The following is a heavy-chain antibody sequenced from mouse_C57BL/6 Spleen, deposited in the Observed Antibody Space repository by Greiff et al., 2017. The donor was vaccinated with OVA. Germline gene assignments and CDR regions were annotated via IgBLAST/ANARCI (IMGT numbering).Heavy chain of an antibody. Sequence: EVQLQQSGPELVKPGASVKISCKASGYTFTDYYMNWVKQSHGKSLEWIGDINPNNGGTSYNQKFKGKATLTVDKSSSTAYMELRSLTSEDSAVYYCAREITTVVARDWFAYWGQGTLVTVSA. D-gene: IGHD1-1*01. CDR2: INPNNGGT. CDR1: GYTFTDYY. CDR3: AREITTVVARDWFAY. J-gene: IGHJ3*01. V-gene: IGHV1-26*01.